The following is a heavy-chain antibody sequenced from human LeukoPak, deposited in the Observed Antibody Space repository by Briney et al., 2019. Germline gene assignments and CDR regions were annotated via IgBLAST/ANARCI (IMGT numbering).Heavy chain of an antibody. CDR3: ARVHSSSWRDLDY. Sequence: GASVTVSCTASGYTFTSYAMNWVRQAPGQGLEWMGWINTNTGNPTYAQGSTGRFVFSLDTSVSTAYLQISSLKAEDTAVYYCARVHSSSWRDLDYWGQGTLVTVSS. V-gene: IGHV7-4-1*02. CDR2: INTNTGNP. J-gene: IGHJ4*02. D-gene: IGHD6-13*01. CDR1: GYTFTSYA.